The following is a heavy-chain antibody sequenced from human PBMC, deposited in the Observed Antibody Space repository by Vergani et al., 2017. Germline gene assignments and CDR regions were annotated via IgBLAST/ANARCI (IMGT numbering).Heavy chain of an antibody. V-gene: IGHV1-46*02. J-gene: IGHJ5*02. CDR3: GRAIGYCAGGTCRAYDIDH. Sequence: VQLVQSGAEVRKPGASVTVSCTASGYIFKNYYIHWLRQAPGQAFEWMGILNTTTGHTTSAQKFMGRVDMTRDPSTDTSTRTVQMTLSSLRSEDTAVYYCGRAIGYCAGGTCRAYDIDHWGQGTRVTVSS. D-gene: IGHD3-22*01. CDR2: LNTTTGHT. CDR1: GYIFKNYY.